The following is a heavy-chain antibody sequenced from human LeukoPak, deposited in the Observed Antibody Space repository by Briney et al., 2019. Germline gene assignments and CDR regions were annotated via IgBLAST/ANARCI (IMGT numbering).Heavy chain of an antibody. Sequence: SETLSLTCTVSGYSISNGYFWGWIRQPPGKGLEWIGNTYRTGTTFYNPSLQSRVSMSVDTSKNTFSLRVKSVTAADTAVYYCARDGYNPVAFDIWGQGTVVTVSS. CDR2: TYRTGTT. J-gene: IGHJ3*02. V-gene: IGHV4-38-2*02. CDR3: ARDGYNPVAFDI. D-gene: IGHD5-24*01. CDR1: GYSISNGYF.